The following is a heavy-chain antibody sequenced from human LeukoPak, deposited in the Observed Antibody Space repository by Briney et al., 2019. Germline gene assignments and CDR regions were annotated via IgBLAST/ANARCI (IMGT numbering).Heavy chain of an antibody. J-gene: IGHJ4*02. V-gene: IGHV3-30*04. D-gene: IGHD3-22*01. CDR1: GFTFSSYA. CDR2: ISYDGSNK. CDR3: AKDLTYYYDSSDYGDY. Sequence: GGSLRLSCAASGFTFSSYAMHWVRQAPGKGLEWVAVISYDGSNKYYADSVKGRFTISRDNSKNTLYLQMNSLRAEDTAVYYCAKDLTYYYDSSDYGDYWGQGTLVTVSS.